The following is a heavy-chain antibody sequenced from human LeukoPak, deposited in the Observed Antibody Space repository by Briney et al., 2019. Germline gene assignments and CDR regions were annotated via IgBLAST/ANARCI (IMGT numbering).Heavy chain of an antibody. CDR1: GFTFSTYG. J-gene: IGHJ5*02. V-gene: IGHV3-30*02. CDR2: IRHDGTET. Sequence: GGSLRLSCAASGFTFSTYGMHWLRQAPGKGPESVALIRHDGTETYHAESVKGRFTISRDDSKNTFYLQMNSLRAEDTAVYYCAKAGGHTIFGVVPPGGGFDPWGQGTLVNVSS. D-gene: IGHD3-3*01. CDR3: AKAGGHTIFGVVPPGGGFDP.